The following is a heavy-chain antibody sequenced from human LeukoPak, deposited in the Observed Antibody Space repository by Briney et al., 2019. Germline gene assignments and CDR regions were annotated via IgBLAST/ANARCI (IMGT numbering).Heavy chain of an antibody. CDR3: ARYGGFDWSYHYYGMDV. Sequence: GRSLGLSCAASRFSFDDYAMHWVRQAPGKGLEWVSGISWNSDNIGYADSVKGRFTISRDNAKNSLYLQMNSLRAEDTALYYCARYGGFDWSYHYYGMDVWGQGTTVTVSS. D-gene: IGHD3-9*01. J-gene: IGHJ6*02. CDR1: RFSFDDYA. V-gene: IGHV3-9*01. CDR2: ISWNSDNI.